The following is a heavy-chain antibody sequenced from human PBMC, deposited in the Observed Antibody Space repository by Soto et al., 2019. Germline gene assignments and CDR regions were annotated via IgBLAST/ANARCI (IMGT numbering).Heavy chain of an antibody. CDR3: ARDFKAYCGGDCYSEIDY. Sequence: GGSLRLSCAASGFTFSSYAMHWVRQAPGKGLEWVAVISYDGSNKYYADSVKGRFTISRDNSKNTLYLQMNSLRAEDTAVYYCARDFKAYCGGDCYSEIDYWGQGTLVT. CDR2: ISYDGSNK. D-gene: IGHD2-21*02. V-gene: IGHV3-30-3*01. CDR1: GFTFSSYA. J-gene: IGHJ4*02.